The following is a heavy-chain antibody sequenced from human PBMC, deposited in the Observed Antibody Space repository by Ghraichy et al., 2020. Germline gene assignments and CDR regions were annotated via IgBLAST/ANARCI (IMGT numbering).Heavy chain of an antibody. V-gene: IGHV3-7*04. CDR2: IKPDGSQK. D-gene: IGHD6-13*01. Sequence: GGSLRLSCAASGFSFSNSWMSWVRQAPGRGLEWVANIKPDGSQKYYVDSVKGRITISSDNAKNSLFLQMNSLRAEDTAVYYCARDRSSSWYPYLDYWGQGTPVTVST. J-gene: IGHJ4*02. CDR1: GFSFSNSW. CDR3: ARDRSSSWYPYLDY.